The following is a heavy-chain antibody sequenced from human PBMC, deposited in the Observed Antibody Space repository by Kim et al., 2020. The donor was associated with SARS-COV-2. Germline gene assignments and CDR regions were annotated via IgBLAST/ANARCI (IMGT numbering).Heavy chain of an antibody. V-gene: IGHV1-2*02. J-gene: IGHJ6*02. CDR3: ARDLGGAGYYYYGMDV. Sequence: KFQGRVTMTRDTSISTAYMELSRLRSDDTAVYYCARDLGGAGYYYYGMDVWGQGTTVTVSS. D-gene: IGHD6-13*01.